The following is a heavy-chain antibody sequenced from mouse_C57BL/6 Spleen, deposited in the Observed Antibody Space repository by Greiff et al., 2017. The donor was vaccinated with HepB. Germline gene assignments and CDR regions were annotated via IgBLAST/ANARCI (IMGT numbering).Heavy chain of an antibody. Sequence: QVQLQQSGAELMKPGASVKLSCKATGYTFTGYWIEWVKQRPGHGLEWIGEILPGSGSTNYNEKIKGKATVTADKSSNTAYMQLSSLTTEDSAIYYCASSRLYGSSSWFAYWGQGTLVTVSA. J-gene: IGHJ3*01. CDR2: ILPGSGST. V-gene: IGHV1-9*01. D-gene: IGHD1-1*01. CDR1: GYTFTGYW. CDR3: ASSRLYGSSSWFAY.